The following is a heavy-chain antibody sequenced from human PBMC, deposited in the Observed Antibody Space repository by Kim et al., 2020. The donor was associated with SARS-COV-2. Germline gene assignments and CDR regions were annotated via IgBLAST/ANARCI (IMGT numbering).Heavy chain of an antibody. J-gene: IGHJ4*02. CDR3: AGDIVVVPAAMGFDY. Sequence: QKYQGRVTMSRDTSTSTVYMGLSSLRSEETAVYYCAGDIVVVPAAMGFDYWGQGTLVTVSS. V-gene: IGHV1-46*01. D-gene: IGHD2-2*01.